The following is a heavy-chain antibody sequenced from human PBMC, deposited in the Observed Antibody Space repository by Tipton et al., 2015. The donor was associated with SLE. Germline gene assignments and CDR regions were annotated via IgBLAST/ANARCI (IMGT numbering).Heavy chain of an antibody. CDR2: IYYSGST. J-gene: IGHJ6*03. Sequence: TLSLTCTVSGGSISSYYWSWIRQPPGKGLEWVGYIYYSGSTNYNPSLKSRVTISVDTSKNQFSLKLSSVTAADTAVYYCARGSSGWKGSYYYYYMDVWGKGTTVTVSS. CDR1: GGSISSYY. D-gene: IGHD6-25*01. V-gene: IGHV4-59*01. CDR3: ARGSSGWKGSYYYYYMDV.